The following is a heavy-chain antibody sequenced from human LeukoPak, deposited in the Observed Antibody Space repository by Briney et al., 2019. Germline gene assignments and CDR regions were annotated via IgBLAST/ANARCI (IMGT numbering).Heavy chain of an antibody. CDR2: IYWNDDK. D-gene: IGHD6-25*01. V-gene: IGHV2-5*01. CDR3: XXXXXAAAVTNWFDP. CDR1: GFSLSTSGVG. J-gene: IGHJ5*02. Sequence: SGPTLVNPTQTLTLTCTFSGFSLSTSGVGVGWIRQPPGKALEWLALIYWNDDKRYSPSLKSRLTITKDTSKNQVVLTMTNMDXXXXXXXXXXXXXXAAAVTNWFDPWGQGTLVTVSS.